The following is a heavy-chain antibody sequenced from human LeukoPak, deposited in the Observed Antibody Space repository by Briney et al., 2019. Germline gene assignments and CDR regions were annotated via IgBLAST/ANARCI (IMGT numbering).Heavy chain of an antibody. CDR1: GGSIRNYY. Sequence: PPETLSLTCTVSGGSIRNYYWSWIWQPPGKGVECMGHIYYSGATKYNPSLKSRITIPVDTSKNQFSLMLSSVTAADTAVYYCARFGITVVRGGKYYFDYWGQGTLVTVSS. J-gene: IGHJ4*02. CDR3: ARFGITVVRGGKYYFDY. CDR2: IYYSGAT. D-gene: IGHD3-10*01. V-gene: IGHV4-59*08.